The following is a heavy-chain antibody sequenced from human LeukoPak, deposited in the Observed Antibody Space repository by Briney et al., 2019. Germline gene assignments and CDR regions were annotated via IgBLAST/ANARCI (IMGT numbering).Heavy chain of an antibody. V-gene: IGHV1-3*01. CDR1: GYTFTSYG. J-gene: IGHJ4*02. D-gene: IGHD3-10*01. CDR3: ARGYGEFNPGY. CDR2: NNAGNGNT. Sequence: GASVTVSCKASGYTFTSYGLHWVRQAPGQRLEWMGWNNAGNGNTKYSQKFQGRVTITRDTSASTAYMDLSSLRSEDTAVYYCARGYGEFNPGYWGRGTLVSVSS.